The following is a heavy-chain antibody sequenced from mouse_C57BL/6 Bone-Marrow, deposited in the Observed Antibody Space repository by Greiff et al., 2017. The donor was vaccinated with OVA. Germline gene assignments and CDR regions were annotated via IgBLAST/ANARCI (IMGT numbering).Heavy chain of an antibody. CDR2: IYPGDGDT. J-gene: IGHJ4*01. CDR3: ALITTVVATPMDY. CDR1: GYAFSSSW. D-gene: IGHD1-1*01. Sequence: VQLQQSGPELVKPGASVKISCKASGYAFSSSWMNWVKQRPGKGLEWIGRIYPGDGDTNYNGKFKGKATLTADKSSSTAYMQLSSLTSEDSAVYFCALITTVVATPMDYWGQGTSVTVSS. V-gene: IGHV1-82*01.